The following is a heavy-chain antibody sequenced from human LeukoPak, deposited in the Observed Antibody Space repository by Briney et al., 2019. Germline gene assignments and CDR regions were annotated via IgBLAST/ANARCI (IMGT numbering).Heavy chain of an antibody. D-gene: IGHD5-24*01. CDR2: ISTSSRYI. Sequence: GGSLRLFCAASGFTFSSYSVNGVRQAPGKGVEWVSSISTSSRYIYSTDSMKGRFTISRDNAKISLYLQMNSLRAEDTAAYYCAREGDGYNSPIDYWGQGTLVTVSS. V-gene: IGHV3-21*03. CDR3: AREGDGYNSPIDY. J-gene: IGHJ4*02. CDR1: GFTFSSYS.